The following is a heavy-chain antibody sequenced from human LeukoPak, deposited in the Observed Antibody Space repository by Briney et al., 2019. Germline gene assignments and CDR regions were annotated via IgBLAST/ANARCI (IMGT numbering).Heavy chain of an antibody. Sequence: ASVKVSCKASGYTFTSYGISWVRQAPGQGLEWMGWISAYNGNTNYAQKFQGRVTITADESTSTAYMELSSLRSEDTAVYYCARVVDDRQQLVIDYWGQGTLVTVSS. D-gene: IGHD6-13*01. V-gene: IGHV1-18*01. CDR1: GYTFTSYG. CDR2: ISAYNGNT. J-gene: IGHJ4*02. CDR3: ARVVDDRQQLVIDY.